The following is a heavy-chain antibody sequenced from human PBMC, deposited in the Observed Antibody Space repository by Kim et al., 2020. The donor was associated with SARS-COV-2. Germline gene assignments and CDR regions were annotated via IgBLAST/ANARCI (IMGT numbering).Heavy chain of an antibody. CDR3: ARDANYYQYGMDV. J-gene: IGHJ6*02. V-gene: IGHV1-18*01. Sequence: YAQKYQGRATMTTDTSTSTAYMELRSLRSDDTAVYYCARDANYYQYGMDVWGQGTTVTVSS. D-gene: IGHD2-15*01.